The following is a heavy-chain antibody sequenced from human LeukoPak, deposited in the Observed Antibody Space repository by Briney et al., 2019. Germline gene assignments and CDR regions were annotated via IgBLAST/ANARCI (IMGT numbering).Heavy chain of an antibody. Sequence: GGSLRLSCAASGFTFSSYAMSWVRQAPGKGLEWVSVISGSGDTTYYADSVKGRFTISRDNPKSTLYLQMNSLRAEDTAVYYCAREIREGCDIWGQGTMVTVSS. J-gene: IGHJ3*02. CDR2: ISGSGDTT. V-gene: IGHV3-23*01. CDR3: AREIREGCDI. CDR1: GFTFSSYA.